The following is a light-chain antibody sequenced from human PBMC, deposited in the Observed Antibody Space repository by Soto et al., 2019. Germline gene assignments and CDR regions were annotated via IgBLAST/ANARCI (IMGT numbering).Light chain of an antibody. CDR3: QQYNTHS. CDR2: DAS. V-gene: IGKV1-5*01. CDR1: QNIFTW. J-gene: IGKJ4*01. Sequence: DIQMTQSPSTLSASVGDRVTITCRASQNIFTWLAWYQHKPGKAPKLLIYDASILESGVPSRLSGSGSGTLFTLTITSLQSDDFASYYCQQYNTHSFGGGTKVDIK.